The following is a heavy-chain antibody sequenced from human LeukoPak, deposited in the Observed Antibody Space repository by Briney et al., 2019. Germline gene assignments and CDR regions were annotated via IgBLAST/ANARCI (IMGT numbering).Heavy chain of an antibody. D-gene: IGHD3-9*01. V-gene: IGHV3-21*01. Sequence: GGPLRLSCAASGFTFSSYSMNWVRKAPGKGLNWVSSISSSSSYIYYADSVKGRFTISRDNAKNSLYLQMNSLRAEDTAVYYCARDRVRSRYITRDFDYWGQGTLVTVSS. CDR2: ISSSSSYI. J-gene: IGHJ4*02. CDR3: ARDRVRSRYITRDFDY. CDR1: GFTFSSYS.